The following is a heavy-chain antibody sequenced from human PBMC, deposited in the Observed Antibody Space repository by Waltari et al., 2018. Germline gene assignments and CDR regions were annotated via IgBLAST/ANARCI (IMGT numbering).Heavy chain of an antibody. Sequence: QVQLQESGPGLVKPSETLSLTCAVSGYSISSGYYWGWIRQPPGKGLEWIGSIYHSGSTYYNPSLKSRVTISVDTSKNQFSLKLSSVTAADTAVYYCARHSRTTVTTGYFDYWGQGTLVTVSS. V-gene: IGHV4-38-2*01. J-gene: IGHJ4*02. CDR3: ARHSRTTVTTGYFDY. CDR1: GYSISSGYY. D-gene: IGHD4-17*01. CDR2: IYHSGST.